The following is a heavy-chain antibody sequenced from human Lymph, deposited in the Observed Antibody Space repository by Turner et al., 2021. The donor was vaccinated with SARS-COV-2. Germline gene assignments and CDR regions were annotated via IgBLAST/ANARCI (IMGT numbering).Heavy chain of an antibody. J-gene: IGHJ4*02. Sequence: DVQLVESGRGLDKPGGARRLSCAASGFTFSSYSMNWVRQAPGKGQEWVSSITFTSSSIYYADSVKARFTISRDNAKNSLYLQMNSLRAEDTAVYYCARGPPDFPYYFDYWGQGTLVTVSS. CDR1: GFTFSSYS. CDR2: ITFTSSSI. V-gene: IGHV3-21*01. CDR3: ARGPPDFPYYFDY. D-gene: IGHD2-21*02.